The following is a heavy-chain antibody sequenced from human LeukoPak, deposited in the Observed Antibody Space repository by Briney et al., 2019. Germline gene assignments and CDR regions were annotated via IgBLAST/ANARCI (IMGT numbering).Heavy chain of an antibody. CDR2: VSGSGGST. CDR1: GFTFSSYA. J-gene: IGHJ4*02. D-gene: IGHD6-13*01. V-gene: IGHV3-23*01. Sequence: GGSLKLSCAASGFTFSSYAMSWVRQAPGKGLEWVSSVSGSGGSTYYADSVKGRFTISRDNSKNTLSLQMNSLRAEDTALYYCAKDLQVIAAAVDYWGQGTLVTVSS. CDR3: AKDLQVIAAAVDY.